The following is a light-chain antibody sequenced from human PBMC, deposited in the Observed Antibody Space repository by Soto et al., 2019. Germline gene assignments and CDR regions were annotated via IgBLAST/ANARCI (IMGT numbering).Light chain of an antibody. CDR2: DNH. CDR3: GAWDNNLSAGV. CDR1: ASNIGSNS. V-gene: IGLV1-51*01. J-gene: IGLJ1*01. Sequence: QSVLTQPPSVSAAPGQKVTISCSGSASNIGSNSLSWYRQFPGSSPMLVIYDNHKPPSGISARFSASKSDTSATLVITGLRTGDEADYYCGAWDNNLSAGVFGSGTKLTVL.